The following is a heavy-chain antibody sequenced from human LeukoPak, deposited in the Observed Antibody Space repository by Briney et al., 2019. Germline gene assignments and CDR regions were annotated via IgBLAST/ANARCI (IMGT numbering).Heavy chain of an antibody. V-gene: IGHV3-66*01. CDR3: ARDSSGWYYFDY. J-gene: IGHJ4*02. CDR1: GFTVSSNY. Sequence: GGSLRLSCAASGFTVSSNYMSWVRQAPGKGLEWVSVIYSGGSTYYADSVKGSFTISRDNSKNTLYLQMNSLRAEDTAVYYCARDSSGWYYFDYWGQGTLVTVSS. D-gene: IGHD6-19*01. CDR2: IYSGGST.